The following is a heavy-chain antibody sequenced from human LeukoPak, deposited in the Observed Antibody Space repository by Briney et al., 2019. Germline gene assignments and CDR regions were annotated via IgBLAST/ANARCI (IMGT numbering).Heavy chain of an antibody. J-gene: IGHJ4*02. CDR3: AKGTPGYYFDY. CDR1: GFPFNAYW. D-gene: IGHD3-10*01. Sequence: PGGSLRLSCAASGFPFNAYWMTWVRQAPGKGWEWVSAISGSGGSTYYADSVKGRFTISRDNSKNTLYLQMNSLRAEDTAVYYCAKGTPGYYFDYWGQGTLVTVSS. V-gene: IGHV3-23*01. CDR2: ISGSGGST.